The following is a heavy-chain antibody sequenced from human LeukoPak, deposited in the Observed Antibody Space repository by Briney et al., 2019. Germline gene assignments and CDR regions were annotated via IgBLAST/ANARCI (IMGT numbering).Heavy chain of an antibody. CDR3: ARGYGTFDF. CDR2: IYHSGST. V-gene: IGHV4-30-2*01. D-gene: IGHD5-18*01. Sequence: PSQTLSLTCAVSGGSINSGGYSWSWIRQPPGKGLEWMVYIYHSGSTYYNPSLKSRVTMSVDRSKNHFSLKLNSVTAADTAVYYCARGYGTFDFWGQGILVTVSS. J-gene: IGHJ4*02. CDR1: GGSINSGGYS.